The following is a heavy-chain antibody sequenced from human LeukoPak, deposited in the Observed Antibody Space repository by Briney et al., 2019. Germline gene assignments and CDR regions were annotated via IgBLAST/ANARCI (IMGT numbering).Heavy chain of an antibody. J-gene: IGHJ5*02. D-gene: IGHD3-9*01. V-gene: IGHV4-38-2*02. CDR1: GSSITTDYY. CDR2: INHSGST. CDR3: ARRSLLRYFDWLLPSNNWFDP. Sequence: SETLSLTCIVSGSSITTDYYWGWIRQPPGKGLEWIGEINHSGSTNYNPSLKSRVTISVDTSKNQFSLKLSSVTAADTAVYYCARRSLLRYFDWLLPSNNWFDPWGQGTLVTVSS.